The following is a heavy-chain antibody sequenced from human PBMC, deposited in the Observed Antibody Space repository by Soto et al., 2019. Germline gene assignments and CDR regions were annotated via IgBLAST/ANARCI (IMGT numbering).Heavy chain of an antibody. CDR2: ISGKNGNT. D-gene: IGHD4-17*01. CDR3: ARRDYDEDTGTFEC. Sequence: QVHLVQSGGELKKPGASVKVSCKASGYSFSDFGITWVRQAPGQGLEWMGWISGKNGNTNYAQKVQGRVTLTADTSTRTAYMEMRALTSDDPGIYYCARRDYDEDTGTFECWGQGTPVTVSS. CDR1: GYSFSDFG. J-gene: IGHJ4*02. V-gene: IGHV1-18*04.